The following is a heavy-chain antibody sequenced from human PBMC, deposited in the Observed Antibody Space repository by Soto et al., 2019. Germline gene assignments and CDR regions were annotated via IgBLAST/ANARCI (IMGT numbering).Heavy chain of an antibody. CDR1: GFTFSSYA. Sequence: EVQLLESGGGLVQPGGSLRLSCAASGFTFSSYAMSWVRQAPGKGLEWVSAISGSGGSTYYADSVKGRFTISRDNSENTLYLQMNSLRAEDTAVYYCAKALGYCSSTSCYGYYYYYMDVWGKGTTVTVSS. CDR3: AKALGYCSSTSCYGYYYYYMDV. D-gene: IGHD2-2*01. J-gene: IGHJ6*03. CDR2: ISGSGGST. V-gene: IGHV3-23*01.